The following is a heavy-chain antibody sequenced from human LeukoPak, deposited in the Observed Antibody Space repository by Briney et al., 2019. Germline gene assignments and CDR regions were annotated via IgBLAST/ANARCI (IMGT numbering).Heavy chain of an antibody. CDR2: INQGGSVQ. CDR3: AATDGFNSGYFDI. V-gene: IGHV3-7*01. J-gene: IGHJ4*02. Sequence: GGSLRLSCAASGFAFSNRWMSWVRQAPGKGLEWVANINQGGSVQKYVDSVTGRFTISRDDATNSLYLQMDSLRADDTAVYFCAATDGFNSGYFDIWDQGTLVTVSS. CDR1: GFAFSNRW. D-gene: IGHD5-18*01.